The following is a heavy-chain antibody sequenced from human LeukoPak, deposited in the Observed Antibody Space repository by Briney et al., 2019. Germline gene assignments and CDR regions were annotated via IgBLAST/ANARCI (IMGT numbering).Heavy chain of an antibody. CDR1: GFTFSSYS. J-gene: IGHJ4*02. Sequence: GGSLRLSCAASGFTFSSYSMNWVRQAPGKGLEWVSSISSSSSYIYYADSVKGRFTISRDNSKNTLYLQMNSLRAEDTAVYYCARGEGYSYGSTFDYWGQGTLVTVSS. CDR2: ISSSSSYI. CDR3: ARGEGYSYGSTFDY. D-gene: IGHD5-18*01. V-gene: IGHV3-21*01.